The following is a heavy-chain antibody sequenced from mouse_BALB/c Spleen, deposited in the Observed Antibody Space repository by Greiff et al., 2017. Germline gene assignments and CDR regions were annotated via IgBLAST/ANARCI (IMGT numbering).Heavy chain of an antibody. CDR3: ARGGVYYDYDGFAY. J-gene: IGHJ3*01. V-gene: IGHV14-4*02. D-gene: IGHD2-4*01. Sequence: VQLQQSGAELVRSGASVKLSCTASGFNIKDYYMHWVQQRPEQGLEWIGWIDPENGDTEYAPKFQGKATMTADTSSNTAYLQLSSLTSEDTAVYYGARGGVYYDYDGFAYWGQGTLVTVSA. CDR2: IDPENGDT. CDR1: GFNIKDYY.